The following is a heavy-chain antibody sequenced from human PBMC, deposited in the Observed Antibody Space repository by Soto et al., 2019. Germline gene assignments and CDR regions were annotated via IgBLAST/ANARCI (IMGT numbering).Heavy chain of an antibody. J-gene: IGHJ1*01. D-gene: IGHD6-13*01. CDR3: ARGGSSWSAEYYQH. CDR1: GYTFTNFG. V-gene: IGHV1-18*01. Sequence: QVQLVQSGVEVKKPGASVKLSCKASGYTFTNFGISWVRQAPGQRPEWMGWISGYNGKTNYAQTLQGRVTMTTDTSTSTAYMVLRSLRSDDTAVYYCARGGSSWSAEYYQHWGQGTLVIVSS. CDR2: ISGYNGKT.